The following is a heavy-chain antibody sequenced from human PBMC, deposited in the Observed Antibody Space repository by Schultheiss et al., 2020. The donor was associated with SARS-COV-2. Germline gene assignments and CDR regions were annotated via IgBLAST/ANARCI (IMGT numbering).Heavy chain of an antibody. CDR2: INPSGGST. J-gene: IGHJ4*02. CDR3: ARTAALWFGGSPLDY. D-gene: IGHD3-10*01. CDR1: GYTFTSYY. V-gene: IGHV1-46*01. Sequence: ASVKVSCKASGYTFTSYYMHWVRQAPGQGLEWMGIINPSGGSTSYAQKFQGRVTMTRDTSTSTVYMELSSLRSDDTAVYYCARTAALWFGGSPLDYWGQGTLVTVSS.